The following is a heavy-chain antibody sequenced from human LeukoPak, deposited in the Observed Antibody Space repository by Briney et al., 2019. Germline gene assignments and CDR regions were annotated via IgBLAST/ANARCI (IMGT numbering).Heavy chain of an antibody. CDR1: GFTFRSYE. Sequence: GGSLRLSCAASGFTFRSYEMNWVRQAPGKGLEWVSYISGTSNTIYYADSVKGRFTISRDNAKNSLYLQVNSLRAEDTAIYYCARDLGSYSSGWYMGFDYWGQGTLVTVSS. J-gene: IGHJ4*02. D-gene: IGHD6-19*01. V-gene: IGHV3-48*03. CDR3: ARDLGSYSSGWYMGFDY. CDR2: ISGTSNTI.